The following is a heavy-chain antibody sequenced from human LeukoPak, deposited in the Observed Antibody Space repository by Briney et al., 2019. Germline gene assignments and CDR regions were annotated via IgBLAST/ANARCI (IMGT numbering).Heavy chain of an antibody. CDR1: GFTFSSYS. V-gene: IGHV3-21*04. Sequence: PGGSLRLSCAASGFTFSSYSMNWVRQAPGKGLEWVSSISSSSSYIYYADSVKGRFTISRDNSKNTLYLQMNSLRAEDTAMYYCARDLFVVSGNIWGQGTMVTVSS. CDR2: ISSSSSYI. D-gene: IGHD1-26*01. J-gene: IGHJ3*02. CDR3: ARDLFVVSGNI.